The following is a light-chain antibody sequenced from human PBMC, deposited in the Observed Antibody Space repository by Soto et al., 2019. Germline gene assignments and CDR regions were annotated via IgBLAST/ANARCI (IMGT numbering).Light chain of an antibody. CDR1: QSVSSN. CDR2: GAS. J-gene: IGKJ5*01. V-gene: IGKV3-15*01. CDR3: QQRSNWPPIT. Sequence: EIVMTQSPATLSVSPGDRATLSCRASQSVSSNLAWYQQRPGQAPRLLIYGASTRATGIPARFSGSGSGTEFTLTISSLQSEDFAVYYCQQRSNWPPITFGQGTRLEI.